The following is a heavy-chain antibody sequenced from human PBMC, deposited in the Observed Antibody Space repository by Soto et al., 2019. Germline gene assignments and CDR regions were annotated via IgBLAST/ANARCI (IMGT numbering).Heavy chain of an antibody. J-gene: IGHJ3*02. CDR2: INAGNGNT. V-gene: IGHV1-3*01. CDR3: ARERYYDILTGYYQAPDAFDI. CDR1: GYTFTSYA. Sequence: ASVKVSCKASGYTFTSYAMHWVRQAPGQRLEWMGWINAGNGNTKYSQKFQGRVTITRDTSASTAYMELSSLRSEDTAVYYCARERYYDILTGYYQAPDAFDIWGQGTMVTVSS. D-gene: IGHD3-9*01.